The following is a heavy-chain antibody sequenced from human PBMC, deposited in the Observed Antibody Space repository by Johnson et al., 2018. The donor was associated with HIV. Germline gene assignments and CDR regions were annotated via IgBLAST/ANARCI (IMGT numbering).Heavy chain of an antibody. V-gene: IGHV3-13*01. J-gene: IGHJ3*02. CDR2: IGTAGDT. CDR3: AKLSDNDGFDI. D-gene: IGHD6-25*01. CDR1: GFIVSSNY. Sequence: VQLVESGGGLIQPGGSLRLSCAASGFIVSSNYMSWVRQAPGKGLEWVSAIGTAGDTYYPGSVKGRFTISRENAKNSLYLQMNSLRAGDTAVYYCAKLSDNDGFDIWGQGTMVAVSS.